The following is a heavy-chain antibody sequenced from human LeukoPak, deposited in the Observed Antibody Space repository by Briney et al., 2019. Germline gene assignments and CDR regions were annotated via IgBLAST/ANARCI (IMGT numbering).Heavy chain of an antibody. V-gene: IGHV1-2*02. CDR2: INPNSGGT. J-gene: IGHJ4*02. CDR1: GYTFTGYY. D-gene: IGHD5-12*01. CDR3: ARDHGRMVATDDY. Sequence: ASVKVSCKASGYTFTGYYMHWVRQAPGQGLEWMGWINPNSGGTNYAQKFQGRVTMTRDTSISTAYMELSRLRSDDTAEYYCARDHGRMVATDDYWGQGTLVTVSS.